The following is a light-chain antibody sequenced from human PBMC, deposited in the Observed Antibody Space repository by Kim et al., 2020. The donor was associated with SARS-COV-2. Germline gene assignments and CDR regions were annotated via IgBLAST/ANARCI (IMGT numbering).Light chain of an antibody. CDR3: NSRDSSGLHRV. CDR2: GKN. V-gene: IGLV3-19*01. CDR1: SLRSYY. Sequence: SSELTQDPAVSVALGQTVRITCQGDSLRSYYASWYQQKPGQAPELVISGKNNRPSGIPDRLSGSSSGNTASLSITGAQAEDEADYYCNSRDSSGLHRVFGGGTQLTVL. J-gene: IGLJ2*01.